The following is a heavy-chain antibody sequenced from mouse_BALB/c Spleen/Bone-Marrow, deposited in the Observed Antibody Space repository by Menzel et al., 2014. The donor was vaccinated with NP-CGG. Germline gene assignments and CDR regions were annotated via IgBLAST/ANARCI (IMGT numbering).Heavy chain of an antibody. CDR2: IYPYNGGT. CDR1: GYTFTDYN. CDR3: ARLGRNY. D-gene: IGHD4-1*01. J-gene: IGHJ2*01. V-gene: IGHV1S29*02. Sequence: SGPELAKPGASVKTSCKASGYTFTDYNMHWVKQSHGKSLEWIGYIYPYNGGTGYNQKFKSKATLTVDNSSSTAYMELRSLTSEDSAVYYCARLGRNYWGQGTTPTVSS.